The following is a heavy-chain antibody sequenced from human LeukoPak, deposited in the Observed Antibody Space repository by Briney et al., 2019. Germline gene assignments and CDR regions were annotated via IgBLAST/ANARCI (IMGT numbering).Heavy chain of an antibody. CDR3: AREGYCSGGSCYSFDY. CDR1: GFTFSDYY. D-gene: IGHD2-15*01. CDR2: ITSSGSTI. J-gene: IGHJ4*02. V-gene: IGHV3-11*01. Sequence: GGSLRLSCAASGFTFSDYYMTWIRQAPGKGLEWASYITSSGSTIYYADSVKGRFTISRDNAKNSLYLQMNSLRAEDTAVYYCAREGYCSGGSCYSFDYWGQGTLVTVSS.